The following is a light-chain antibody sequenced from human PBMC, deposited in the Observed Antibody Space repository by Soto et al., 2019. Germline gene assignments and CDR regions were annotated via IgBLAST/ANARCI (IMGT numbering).Light chain of an antibody. Sequence: EIVLTQSPGTLSLSPGERATLSCRASQTVSSNLAWYQQKPGQAPRLLIYGASTRATGIPARFSGSGSGAEFTLTISSLQSEDFAVYWCQQYNNWPLTFGGGTKVDIK. V-gene: IGKV3-15*01. CDR1: QTVSSN. CDR2: GAS. J-gene: IGKJ4*01. CDR3: QQYNNWPLT.